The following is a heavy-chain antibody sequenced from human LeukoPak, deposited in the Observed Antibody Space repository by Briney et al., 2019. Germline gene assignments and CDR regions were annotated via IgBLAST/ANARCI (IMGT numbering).Heavy chain of an antibody. J-gene: IGHJ6*03. Sequence: ASVKVSCKASGGTFSSYAISWVRQAPGQGLEWMGGIIPIFGTANYAQKFQGRVTITADKSTSTAYMELSSLRSEDTAVYYCATDYYDSSGFPTHYYMDVWGKGTTVTVSS. V-gene: IGHV1-69*06. D-gene: IGHD3-22*01. CDR2: IIPIFGTA. CDR1: GGTFSSYA. CDR3: ATDYYDSSGFPTHYYMDV.